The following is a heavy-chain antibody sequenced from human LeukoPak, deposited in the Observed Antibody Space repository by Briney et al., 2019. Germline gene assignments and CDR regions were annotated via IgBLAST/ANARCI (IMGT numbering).Heavy chain of an antibody. V-gene: IGHV5-51*01. D-gene: IGHD3-9*01. CDR1: GYSFTSYW. J-gene: IGHJ6*02. Sequence: GESLQISCKGSGYSFTSYWIGWVRQMPGKGLEWMGIIYPGDSDTRYSPSFQGQVTISADKSISTAYLQWSSLKASDTAMYYCARGGRYYDILTGYYNPYYYGMDVWGQGTTVTVSS. CDR2: IYPGDSDT. CDR3: ARGGRYYDILTGYYNPYYYGMDV.